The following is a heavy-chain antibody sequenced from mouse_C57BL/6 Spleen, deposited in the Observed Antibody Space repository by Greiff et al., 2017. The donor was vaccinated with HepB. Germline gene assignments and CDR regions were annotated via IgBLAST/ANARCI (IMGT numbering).Heavy chain of an antibody. D-gene: IGHD4-1*01. CDR1: GFTFTDYY. CDR2: IRNKANGYTT. J-gene: IGHJ1*03. CDR3: ARYPPGYWYFDV. Sequence: EVQLVESGGGLVQPGGSLSLSCAASGFTFTDYYMSWVRQPPGKALEWLGFIRNKANGYTTEYSASVKGRFNISRDNSQSILYLQMNALRAEDSATYYCARYPPGYWYFDVWGTGTTVTVSS. V-gene: IGHV7-3*01.